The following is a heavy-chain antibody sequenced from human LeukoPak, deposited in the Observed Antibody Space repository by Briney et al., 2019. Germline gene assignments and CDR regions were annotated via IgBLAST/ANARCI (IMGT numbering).Heavy chain of an antibody. CDR2: TYYRSKWYN. J-gene: IGHJ5*02. Sequence: SQTLSLTCAISGDSVSSNSAAWNWIRQSPSRGLEWLGRTYYRSKWYNDYAVSVQSRISINPDTTKNHFSLHLKSATPEDTAIYYCTRDGRSFSGCLDPWGQGTLVIVSS. V-gene: IGHV6-1*01. CDR3: TRDGRSFSGCLDP. CDR1: GDSVSSNSAA. D-gene: IGHD1-26*01.